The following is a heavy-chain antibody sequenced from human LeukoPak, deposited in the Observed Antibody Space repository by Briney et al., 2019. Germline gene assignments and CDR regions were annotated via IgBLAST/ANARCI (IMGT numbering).Heavy chain of an antibody. CDR3: AKDRAFSGSYPHFDY. J-gene: IGHJ4*02. V-gene: IGHV3-23*01. CDR2: ISGSGGST. D-gene: IGHD1-26*01. CDR1: GFTFSSYA. Sequence: GGSLRLSCAASGFTFSSYAMSWVRQAPEKGLEWVSAISGSGGSTYYADSVKGRFTISRDNSKNTLYLQMNSLRAEDTAVYYCAKDRAFSGSYPHFDYWGQGTLVTVSS.